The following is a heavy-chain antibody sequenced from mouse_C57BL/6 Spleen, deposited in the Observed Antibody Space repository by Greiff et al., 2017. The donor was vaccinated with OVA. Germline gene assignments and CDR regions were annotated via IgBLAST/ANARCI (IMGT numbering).Heavy chain of an antibody. V-gene: IGHV2-9-1*01. Sequence: VQLQQSGPGLVAPSQSLSITCTVSGFSLTSYAISWVRQPPGTGLEWLGVIWTGGGKNYNTALKSRLSISKDNSKSQVFLKMNSLHTDDTARYYCARKEIYDGYFIDYWGQGTSVTVSS. CDR3: ARKEIYDGYFIDY. J-gene: IGHJ4*01. CDR2: IWTGGGK. CDR1: GFSLTSYA. D-gene: IGHD2-3*01.